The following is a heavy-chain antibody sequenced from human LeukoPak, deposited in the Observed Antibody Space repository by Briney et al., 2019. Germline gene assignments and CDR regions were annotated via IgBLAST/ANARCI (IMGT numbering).Heavy chain of an antibody. CDR2: ISAYNGNT. CDR3: ARLSGYCANGVCSSVSPFDY. J-gene: IGHJ4*02. CDR1: GYTFTIYG. V-gene: IGHV1-18*01. D-gene: IGHD2-8*01. Sequence: ASVKVSCKASGYTFTIYGISWVRQAPGQGLERMGWISAYNGNTNYAQKLQGRVTMTTDTSTSTAYMELRSLRSDDTAVYYRARLSGYCANGVCSSVSPFDYWGQGTLVTVSS.